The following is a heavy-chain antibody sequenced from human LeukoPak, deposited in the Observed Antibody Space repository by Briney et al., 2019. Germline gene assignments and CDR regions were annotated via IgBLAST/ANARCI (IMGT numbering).Heavy chain of an antibody. CDR3: ASGYFAADY. CDR2: IYYSGST. D-gene: IGHD3-9*01. Sequence: SETLSLTCTVSGGPISSSTYYWGWIRQPPGKGLEWIGSIYYSGSTYYNPALKSRVTIFVDTSKTQFSLKLDSVTAADTAVYYCASGYFAADYWGQGTLVIVSS. V-gene: IGHV4-39*01. CDR1: GGPISSSTYY. J-gene: IGHJ4*02.